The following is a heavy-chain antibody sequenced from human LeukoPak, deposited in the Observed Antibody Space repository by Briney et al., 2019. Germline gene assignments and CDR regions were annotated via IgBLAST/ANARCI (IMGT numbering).Heavy chain of an antibody. D-gene: IGHD6-25*01. CDR3: ARVDVTSGYGGSGGYFDY. J-gene: IGHJ4*02. CDR2: IYYSGST. V-gene: IGHV4-39*07. CDR1: GGSISSSSYY. Sequence: SETLSLTCTVSGGSISSSSYYWGWIRQPPGKGLEWIGSIYYSGSTYYNPSLKSRVTISVDTSKNQFSLKLSSVTAADTAVYYCARVDVTSGYGGSGGYFDYWGQGTLVTVSS.